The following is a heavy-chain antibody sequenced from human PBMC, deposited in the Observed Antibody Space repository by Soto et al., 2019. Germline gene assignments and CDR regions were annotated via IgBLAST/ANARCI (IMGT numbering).Heavy chain of an antibody. CDR3: ARGHYSGYAY. CDR1: GGSISSYY. CDR2: IYYSGST. D-gene: IGHD5-12*01. J-gene: IGHJ4*02. Sequence: SETLSLTCTVSGGSISSYYWSWIRQPPGKGLEWIGYIYYSGSTNYNPSLKSRVTISVDTSKNQFSLKLSSVTAADTAVYYCARGHYSGYAYWGQGTLVTVSS. V-gene: IGHV4-59*01.